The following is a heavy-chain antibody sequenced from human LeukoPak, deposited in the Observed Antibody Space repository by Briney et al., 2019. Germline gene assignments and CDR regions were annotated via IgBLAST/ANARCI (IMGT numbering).Heavy chain of an antibody. D-gene: IGHD6-19*01. CDR2: FYYSGST. Sequence: SETLTLTCTVSGGSISSRSYYWGWIRQPPGKGLEWIGSFYYSGSTYYNPSLKSRVTISVDTSKNQFSLKLSSVTAADTAVYYCARVGRKWLSTTKNDAFDFWGQGTMVTVSS. CDR3: ARVGRKWLSTTKNDAFDF. V-gene: IGHV4-39*01. J-gene: IGHJ3*01. CDR1: GGSISSRSYY.